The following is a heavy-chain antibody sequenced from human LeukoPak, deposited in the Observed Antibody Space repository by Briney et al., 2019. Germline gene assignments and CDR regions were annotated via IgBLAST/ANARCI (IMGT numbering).Heavy chain of an antibody. Sequence: ASVKVSCKASGYTFTSYDINWVRQAPGQGLEWMGWINPNSGDTNYAQKFQGRVTMTRDTSISTAYMELSRLRSDDTAVYYCAQGYCSNTSCYTFDFWGQGTLVTVSS. J-gene: IGHJ4*02. D-gene: IGHD2-2*02. V-gene: IGHV1-2*02. CDR3: AQGYCSNTSCYTFDF. CDR2: INPNSGDT. CDR1: GYTFTSYD.